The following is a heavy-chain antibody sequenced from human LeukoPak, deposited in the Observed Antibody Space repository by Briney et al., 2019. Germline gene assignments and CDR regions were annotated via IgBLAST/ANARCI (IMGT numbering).Heavy chain of an antibody. CDR3: AKVASYSRSEYGSGSFDS. D-gene: IGHD3-10*01. V-gene: IGHV1-8*01. Sequence: ASVKVSCKASGYTFTSYDINWVRQATGQGLEWMGWMNPNSGNTGYAQKFQGRVTMTRNTSISTAYMELSSLRSEDTAVYYCAKVASYSRSEYGSGSFDSWGQGTLVTVSS. J-gene: IGHJ4*02. CDR2: MNPNSGNT. CDR1: GYTFTSYD.